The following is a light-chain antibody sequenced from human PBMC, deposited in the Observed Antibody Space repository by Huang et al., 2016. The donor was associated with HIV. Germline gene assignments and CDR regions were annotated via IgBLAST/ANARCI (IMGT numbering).Light chain of an antibody. J-gene: IGKJ4*01. Sequence: DIVLTQSPGTLSLSPGARVALSCRASQNITNNYVAWYQQRSGQAPRLLIYGASNRAMGIPDRFSGSGSGTDFTLIINRLEPQDSAVYYCQQYLSSPLTFGGGTNVEIK. CDR3: QQYLSSPLT. CDR2: GAS. V-gene: IGKV3-20*01. CDR1: QNITNNY.